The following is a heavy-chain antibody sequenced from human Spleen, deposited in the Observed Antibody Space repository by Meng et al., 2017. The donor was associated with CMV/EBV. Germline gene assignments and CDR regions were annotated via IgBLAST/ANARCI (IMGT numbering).Heavy chain of an antibody. CDR2: IIHSGRS. Sequence: GSLRLSCTVSGGSIRSGGYYWAWIRQPPGKGLEWIGSIIHSGRSYYNPSLKSRVSMSVDTSKNQFSLKLNSLTAADTAVYYCARVYGGCFDYWGQGTLVTVSS. CDR1: GGSIRSGGYY. CDR3: ARVYGGCFDY. J-gene: IGHJ4*02. D-gene: IGHD2/OR15-2a*01. V-gene: IGHV4-39*07.